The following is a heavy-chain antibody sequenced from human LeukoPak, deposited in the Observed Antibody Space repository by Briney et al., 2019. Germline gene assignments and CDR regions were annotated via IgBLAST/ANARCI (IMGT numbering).Heavy chain of an antibody. V-gene: IGHV4-34*01. J-gene: IGHJ6*02. Sequence: SETLSLTCAVYGGSFSGYFWSWFRQPPGKGLEWIGEINRSGSTNYNSSLSLKSRVTISVDTSKNQFSLKLSSVTAADTAVYYCARHFGYSYGSSPFYYYGMDVWGQGTTVTVSS. CDR1: GGSFSGYF. D-gene: IGHD5-18*01. CDR2: INRSGST. CDR3: ARHFGYSYGSSPFYYYGMDV.